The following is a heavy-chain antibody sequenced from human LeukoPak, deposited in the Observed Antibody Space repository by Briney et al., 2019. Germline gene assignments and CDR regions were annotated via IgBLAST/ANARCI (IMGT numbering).Heavy chain of an antibody. CDR1: GFTFSSYG. D-gene: IGHD3-22*01. CDR2: ISYDGSNK. V-gene: IGHV3-30*18. Sequence: PGGSLRLSCAASGFTFSSYGMSWVRQAPGKGLERVAVISYDGSNKYYADSVKGRFTISRDNSKNTLYLQMNSLRAEDTAVYYCAKDPSPYYYDSSGYPAYWGQGTLVTVSS. J-gene: IGHJ4*02. CDR3: AKDPSPYYYDSSGYPAY.